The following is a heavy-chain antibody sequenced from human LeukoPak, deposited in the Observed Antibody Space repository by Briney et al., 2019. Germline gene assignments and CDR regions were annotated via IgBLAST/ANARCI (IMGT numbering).Heavy chain of an antibody. CDR2: INHSGST. V-gene: IGHV4-34*01. D-gene: IGHD6-19*01. Sequence: SETLSLTCAVYGGSFSGYYWSWIRQPPGKGLEWIGEINHSGSTNYNPSLKSRVTISVDTSKNQFSLKLSSVTAADTAVYYCARGPGLRAFDIWGQETMVTVSS. J-gene: IGHJ3*02. CDR3: ARGPGLRAFDI. CDR1: GGSFSGYY.